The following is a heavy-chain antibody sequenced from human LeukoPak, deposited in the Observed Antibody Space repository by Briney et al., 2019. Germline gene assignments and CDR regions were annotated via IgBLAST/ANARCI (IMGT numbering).Heavy chain of an antibody. V-gene: IGHV3-30*03. CDR1: GFTFSRYG. J-gene: IGHJ6*03. CDR2: ISYDASNK. CDR3: ARDKNHEDFYYYDSSGPGGYYMDV. D-gene: IGHD3-22*01. Sequence: GGSLRLSCAASGFTFSRYGMHWVRQTPGKGLEWVAVISYDASNKYYADSVKGRFTISRDNSKNTLYLQMNSLRAEDTAVYYCARDKNHEDFYYYDSSGPGGYYMDVWGKGTTVTVSS.